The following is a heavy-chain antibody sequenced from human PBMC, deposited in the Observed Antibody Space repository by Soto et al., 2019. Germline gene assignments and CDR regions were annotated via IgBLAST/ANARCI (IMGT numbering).Heavy chain of an antibody. Sequence: TLSLTCTVAGCSTSGGGDYWSWIRQLPGKGLEWIGYISYSGSTYYNPSLKSRVTISVDRSKNQFYLRVSSVTAADTAVYYCAREHYFGSGSDYGVDVWGRGNTVTVSS. CDR2: ISYSGST. CDR3: AREHYFGSGSDYGVDV. J-gene: IGHJ6*02. D-gene: IGHD3-10*01. V-gene: IGHV4-31*03. CDR1: GCSTSGGGDY.